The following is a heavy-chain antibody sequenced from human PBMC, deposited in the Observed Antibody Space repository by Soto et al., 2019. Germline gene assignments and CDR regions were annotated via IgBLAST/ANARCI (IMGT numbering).Heavy chain of an antibody. CDR1: GYTLTELS. J-gene: IGHJ2*01. CDR3: ATLVENYSSSWAYWYFDL. V-gene: IGHV1-24*01. CDR2: FDPEDGET. D-gene: IGHD6-13*01. Sequence: QVPLVQSGAEVKKPGASVKVSCKVSGYTLTELSMHWVRQAPGKGLEWMGGFDPEDGETSYAQKFQGRVTMTEDTSTDTAYMELSSLRSEDTAVYYCATLVENYSSSWAYWYFDLWGRGTLVTVSS.